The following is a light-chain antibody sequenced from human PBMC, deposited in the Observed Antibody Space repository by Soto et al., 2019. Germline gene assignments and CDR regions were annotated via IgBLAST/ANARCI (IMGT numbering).Light chain of an antibody. CDR2: GAS. V-gene: IGKV3-15*01. J-gene: IGKJ4*01. CDR3: QQYNDSPPQLT. CDR1: QTVSSK. Sequence: EIVMTQSPATLSVSVGERATLSCRASQTVSSKLAWYQQKPGQAPRLLIYGASTRATGIPARFTGSGSGTEFTLTISSLQSEDFAVYYCQQYNDSPPQLTFGGGTKVEFK.